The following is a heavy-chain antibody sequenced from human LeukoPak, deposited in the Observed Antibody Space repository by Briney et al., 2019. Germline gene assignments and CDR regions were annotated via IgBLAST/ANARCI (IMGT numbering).Heavy chain of an antibody. D-gene: IGHD1-1*01. CDR1: GGSISSSNW. V-gene: IGHV4-4*02. CDR3: ARVNINNWHSCDY. Sequence: SETLSLTCAVSGGSISSSNWWSWVRQPPGKGLEWIGEIYHSGSTNYNPSLKSRVTISVDKSRNHFSLNLSSVTAADTAVYYCARVNINNWHSCDYWGQGTLVTVSS. CDR2: IYHSGST. J-gene: IGHJ4*02.